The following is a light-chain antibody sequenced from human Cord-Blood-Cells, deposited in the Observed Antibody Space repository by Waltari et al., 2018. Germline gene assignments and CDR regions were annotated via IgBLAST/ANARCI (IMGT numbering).Light chain of an antibody. CDR2: GAS. CDR1: QRVSSSY. Sequence: EIVLTQSPGTLSLSPGERATLSWRASQRVSSSYLAWYQQKPGQAPRLLIYGASSRATGIPDRFSGSGSGTDFTLTISRLEPEAFAVYYCQQYGSSPVSFGQGTKLEIK. J-gene: IGKJ2*03. CDR3: QQYGSSPVS. V-gene: IGKV3-20*01.